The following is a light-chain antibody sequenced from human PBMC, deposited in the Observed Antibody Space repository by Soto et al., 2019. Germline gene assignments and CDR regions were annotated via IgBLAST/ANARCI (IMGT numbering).Light chain of an antibody. CDR2: KVS. V-gene: IGKV1-5*03. CDR3: QHFYSYPPWT. CDR1: QNIGSW. J-gene: IGKJ1*01. Sequence: DIYMTDYRCTVAASVSQRVTINCRNSQNIGSWVAWYQQQPGKGPKFLINKVSNLESGVPSRISGSGSGTEFTLTISSLQPDDFATYYCQHFYSYPPWTFGQGTKVDVK.